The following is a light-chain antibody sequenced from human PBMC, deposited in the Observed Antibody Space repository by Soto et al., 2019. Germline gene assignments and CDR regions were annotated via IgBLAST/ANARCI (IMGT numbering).Light chain of an antibody. CDR3: QQYDSYSVA. J-gene: IGKJ1*01. V-gene: IGKV1-13*02. CDR1: QGIRGA. CDR2: NVS. Sequence: IQLTQPPASLSASKGNRVPITCRASQGIRGALAWYQQKSGKAPKLLIYNVSTLKSGVPPRFSGSGSGTEFTLTISSLQPEDFATYYCQQYDSYSVAFGQGTKVDI.